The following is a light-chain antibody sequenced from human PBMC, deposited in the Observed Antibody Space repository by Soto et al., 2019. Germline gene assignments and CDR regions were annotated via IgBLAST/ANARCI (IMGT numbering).Light chain of an antibody. J-gene: IGLJ1*01. Sequence: QAVVTQSPSVSGTPGQRVTISCSGSSFNIGSNTVNWYQQLPGTAPKLLIYSNDQRPSGVPDRFSGSKSGTSASLAISGLQSEDEADYYCAAWDDSLNGYVFGSGTKLTVL. V-gene: IGLV1-44*01. CDR1: SFNIGSNT. CDR2: SND. CDR3: AAWDDSLNGYV.